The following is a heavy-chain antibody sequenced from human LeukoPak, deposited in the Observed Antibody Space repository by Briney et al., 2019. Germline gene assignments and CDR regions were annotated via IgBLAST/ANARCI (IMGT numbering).Heavy chain of an antibody. CDR3: ARPLKDISYYMDV. CDR2: ISGSGGST. CDR1: GFTFSSYW. D-gene: IGHD3-9*01. V-gene: IGHV3-23*01. J-gene: IGHJ6*03. Sequence: PGGSLRLSCAASGFTFSSYWMHWVRQAPGKGLEWVSAISGSGGSTYYADSVKGRFTISRDNSKNTLYLQMNSLRAEDTAVYYCARPLKDISYYMDVWGKGTTVTVSS.